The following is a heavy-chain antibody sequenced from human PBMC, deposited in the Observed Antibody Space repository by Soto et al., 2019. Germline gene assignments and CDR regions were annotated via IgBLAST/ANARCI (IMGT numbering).Heavy chain of an antibody. J-gene: IGHJ4*02. CDR3: ARDKITGLFGY. Sequence: SETLSLTCAVYGGSFSGYYWTWIRQPPGTGLEWIGEINHSGSTNYNPSLKSRVTISVDTPKNQFSLKLTSVTAADTAVYYCARDKITGLFGYWGQGTLVTVS. V-gene: IGHV4-34*01. CDR1: GGSFSGYY. CDR2: INHSGST. D-gene: IGHD2-8*02.